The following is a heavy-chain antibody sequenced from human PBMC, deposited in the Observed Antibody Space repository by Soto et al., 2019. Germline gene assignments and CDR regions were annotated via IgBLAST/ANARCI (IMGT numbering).Heavy chain of an antibody. J-gene: IGHJ5*02. CDR2: IYYSGST. V-gene: IGHV4-61*01. D-gene: IGHD2-21*02. CDR1: GGSVSSGSYY. CDR3: AREGDCGGDCYLNWFDP. Sequence: PSETLSLTCTVSGGSVSSGSYYWSWIRQPPGKGLEWIGYIYYSGSTNYNPSLKSRVTISVDTSKNQFSLKLSSVTAADTAVYYCAREGDCGGDCYLNWFDPWGQGTLVTGSS.